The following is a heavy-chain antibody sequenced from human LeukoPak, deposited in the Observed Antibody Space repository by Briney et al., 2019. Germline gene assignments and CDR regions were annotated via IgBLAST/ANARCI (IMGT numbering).Heavy chain of an antibody. CDR3: ARGRGYPTTLDFDY. J-gene: IGHJ4*02. CDR1: GGSFSGYY. Sequence: PSETLSLTCAVYGGSFSGYYWSWIRQPPGKGLEWIGEINHSGSTNYNPSLKSRVTISVDTSKNQFSLKLSSVTAADTAVYYCARGRGYPTTLDFDYWGQGTLVTVSS. V-gene: IGHV4-34*01. CDR2: INHSGST. D-gene: IGHD5-12*01.